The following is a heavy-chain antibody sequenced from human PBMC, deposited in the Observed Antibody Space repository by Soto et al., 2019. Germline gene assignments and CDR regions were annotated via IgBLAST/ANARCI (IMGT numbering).Heavy chain of an antibody. D-gene: IGHD2-21*02. CDR1: GDSISNYF. CDR3: ARVGYCGGDCSFPDY. CDR2: IYYSGST. Sequence: SETLSLTCTVSGDSISNYFWSWIRQPPGKGLEWIGYIYYSGSTNYNPSLESRVTISVDTSKNQFSLKLSSVTAADTAVYYCARVGYCGGDCSFPDYWGQGTLVTVSS. J-gene: IGHJ4*02. V-gene: IGHV4-59*01.